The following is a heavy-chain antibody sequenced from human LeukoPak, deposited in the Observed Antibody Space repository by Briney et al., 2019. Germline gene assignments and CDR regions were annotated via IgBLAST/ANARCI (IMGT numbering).Heavy chain of an antibody. D-gene: IGHD2-2*02. Sequence: GGSLRLSCAASGFTFSSYSMNWVRQAPGKGLEWGSSISSSSSYIYYADSVKGRFTISRDNAKNSLYLQMNSLRAEDTAVYYCARGANIVVVPAAIRTDWFDPWGQGTLVTVSS. CDR3: ARGANIVVVPAAIRTDWFDP. J-gene: IGHJ5*02. CDR1: GFTFSSYS. V-gene: IGHV3-21*01. CDR2: ISSSSSYI.